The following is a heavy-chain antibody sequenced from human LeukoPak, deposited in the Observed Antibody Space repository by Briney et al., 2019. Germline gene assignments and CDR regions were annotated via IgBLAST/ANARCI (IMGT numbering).Heavy chain of an antibody. CDR3: ARGLYYYDSSGYSPSDY. CDR2: IWYDGSNK. D-gene: IGHD3-22*01. V-gene: IGHV3-33*01. J-gene: IGHJ4*02. CDR1: GFTFSSYG. Sequence: GGSLRLSCAASGFTFSSYGMHWVRQAPGKELEWVAVIWYDGSNKYYADSVKGRFTISRDNSKNTLYLQMNSLRAEDTAVYYCARGLYYYDSSGYSPSDYWGQGTLVTVSS.